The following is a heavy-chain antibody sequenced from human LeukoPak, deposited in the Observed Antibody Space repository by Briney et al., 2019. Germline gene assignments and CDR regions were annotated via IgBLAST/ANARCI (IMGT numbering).Heavy chain of an antibody. CDR3: ARDRGQWLVDWYFDL. J-gene: IGHJ2*01. V-gene: IGHV4-61*02. CDR1: GGSISSGSYY. Sequence: PSQTLSLTCTVSGGSISSGSYYWSWIRQPAGKGLEWIARIYTSGSTNYNPSLKSRVTISVDTSKNQFSLKLSSVTAADTAVYYCARDRGQWLVDWYFDLWGRGTLVTVSS. CDR2: IYTSGST. D-gene: IGHD6-19*01.